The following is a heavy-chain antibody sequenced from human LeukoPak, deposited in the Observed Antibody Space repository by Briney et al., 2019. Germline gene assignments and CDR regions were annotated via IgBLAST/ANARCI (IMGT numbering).Heavy chain of an antibody. CDR1: GLSFSNSW. J-gene: IGHJ4*02. CDR3: ARDSGFSGTQRGEY. V-gene: IGHV3-30*03. Sequence: GSLRLSCAASGLSFSNSWMTWVRQAPGKGLEWVAVISYDGSNKYYADSVKGRFTISRDNSKNTLYLQMNSLRAEDTAVYYCARDSGFSGTQRGEYWGQGTLVTVSS. CDR2: ISYDGSNK. D-gene: IGHD3/OR15-3a*01.